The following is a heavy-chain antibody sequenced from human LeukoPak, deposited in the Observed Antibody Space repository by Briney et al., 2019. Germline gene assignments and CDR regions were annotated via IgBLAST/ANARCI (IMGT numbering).Heavy chain of an antibody. CDR3: ARDQVSIAAAGTYYYYYGMDV. CDR2: INHSGST. Sequence: PSETLSLTCAVYGGSFSGYYWSWNRQPPGKGLEWIGEINHSGSTNYNPSLKSRVTISVDTSKNQFSLKLSSVTAADTAVYYCARDQVSIAAAGTYYYYYGMDVWGQGTTVTVSS. D-gene: IGHD6-13*01. V-gene: IGHV4-34*01. J-gene: IGHJ6*02. CDR1: GGSFSGYY.